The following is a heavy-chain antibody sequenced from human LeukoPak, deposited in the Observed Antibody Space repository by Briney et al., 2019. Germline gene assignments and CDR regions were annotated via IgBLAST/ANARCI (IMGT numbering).Heavy chain of an antibody. CDR2: INHSGST. D-gene: IGHD2-2*01. CDR3: ARVAHCSSTTCYQGIFDY. J-gene: IGHJ4*02. Sequence: SETLSLTCAVSGGSFSGYYWSWIRQPPGKGLEWIGEINHSGSTNYNPSLKSRVTISVDTSKNQFSLKLSSVTAADTAVYYCARVAHCSSTTCYQGIFDYWGQGTLVTVSS. V-gene: IGHV4-34*01. CDR1: GGSFSGYY.